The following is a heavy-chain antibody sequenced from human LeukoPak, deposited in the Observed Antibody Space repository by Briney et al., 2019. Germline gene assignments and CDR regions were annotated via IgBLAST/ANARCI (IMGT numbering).Heavy chain of an antibody. D-gene: IGHD1-26*01. Sequence: GGSLRLSCAASGFTFSHYWMHWVRQAPGKGLVWVSRIYNDGSSTSYADSVKGRFTISRDNAKSTPYLQMNSLRAEDTAVYYCARVRGGSGRSYAADAFDIWGQGTMVTVSS. CDR3: ARVRGGSGRSYAADAFDI. CDR1: GFTFSHYW. CDR2: IYNDGSST. J-gene: IGHJ3*02. V-gene: IGHV3-74*01.